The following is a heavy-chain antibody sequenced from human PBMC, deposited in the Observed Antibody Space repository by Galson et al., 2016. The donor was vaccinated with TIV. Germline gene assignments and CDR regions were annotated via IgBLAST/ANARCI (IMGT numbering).Heavy chain of an antibody. D-gene: IGHD2-21*01. CDR2: IYDDGKK. J-gene: IGHJ6*02. CDR1: GLSVTDNS. Sequence: SLRLSCAASGLSVTDNSMTWVRQAPGQGLEWVALIYDDGKKMYADSVQGRFTISRDSSKNVLYLQMTSLRGDDAAVYFCARDRRHCGNECFLRYYYGMDGWGQGTAVTV. V-gene: IGHV3-66*02. CDR3: ARDRRHCGNECFLRYYYGMDG.